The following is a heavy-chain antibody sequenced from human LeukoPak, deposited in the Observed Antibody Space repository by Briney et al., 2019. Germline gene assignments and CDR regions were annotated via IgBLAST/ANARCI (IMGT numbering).Heavy chain of an antibody. CDR3: ARSFRFYYYGMDV. CDR1: VGVITSYY. V-gene: IGHV4-59*01. D-gene: IGHD3-16*02. J-gene: IGHJ6*02. Sequence: SETMFLTCTVSVGVITSYYWRWIRHPPWKGLEWIGYIYYSGSTNYNPSLKSRVTISVDTSKNQFSLKLSSVTAADTAVYYCARSFRFYYYGMDVWGQGTTVTVSS. CDR2: IYYSGST.